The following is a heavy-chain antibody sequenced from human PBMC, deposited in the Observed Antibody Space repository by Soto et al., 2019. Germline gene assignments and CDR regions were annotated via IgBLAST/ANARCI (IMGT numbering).Heavy chain of an antibody. CDR2: INPSGGST. CDR1: GYTFTSYY. J-gene: IGHJ6*02. D-gene: IGHD3-10*01. V-gene: IGHV1-46*01. CDR3: ARDLPGANPYYYDGMDV. Sequence: QVQLVQSGAEVKKPGASVKVSCKASGYTFTSYYMHWVRQAPGQGLEWMGIINPSGGSTSYAQKFQGSVTMTRDTSTSTVYMELSSLRSEDTAVYYCARDLPGANPYYYDGMDVWGQGTAVTVSS.